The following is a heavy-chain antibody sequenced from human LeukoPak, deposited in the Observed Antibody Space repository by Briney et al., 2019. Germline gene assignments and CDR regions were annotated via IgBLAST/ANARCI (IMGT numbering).Heavy chain of an antibody. V-gene: IGHV3-30-3*01. CDR2: ISYDGSNK. CDR1: GFTFSSYA. Sequence: GGSLRLSRAASGFTFSSYAMHWVRQAPGKGLEWVAVISYDGSNKYYADSVKGRFTISRDNSKNTLYLQMNSLRAEDTAVYYCARTGGFSYYDSSGYFDYWGQGTLVTVSS. D-gene: IGHD3-22*01. J-gene: IGHJ4*02. CDR3: ARTGGFSYYDSSGYFDY.